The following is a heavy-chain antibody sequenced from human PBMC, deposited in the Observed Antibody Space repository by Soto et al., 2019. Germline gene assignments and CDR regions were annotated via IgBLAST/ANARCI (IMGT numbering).Heavy chain of an antibody. Sequence: QVQLQESGPGLVKPSETLSLTCTVSGASIDYYYWSWIRQPPGKGLEWIGDISDSGRTNYNPSLRSRVTISVATSKNQFSLKLNSVTAADTAVYYCARDSTTWFPYYGIDVWGQGTTVTVSS. CDR2: ISDSGRT. J-gene: IGHJ6*02. CDR3: ARDSTTWFPYYGIDV. CDR1: GASIDYYY. D-gene: IGHD2-2*01. V-gene: IGHV4-59*01.